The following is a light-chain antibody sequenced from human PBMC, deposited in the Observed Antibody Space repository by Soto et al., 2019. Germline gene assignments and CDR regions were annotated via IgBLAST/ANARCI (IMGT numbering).Light chain of an antibody. V-gene: IGKV3-20*01. CDR2: GAS. CDR3: QQYGCSPYT. CDR1: QSVDSNY. Sequence: ETVVTQSPGTLSLSPGERATLSCRASQSVDSNYLAWYQQKPGQAPRLLIYGASTRATGIPDRFSGSGSGTDFTLTISRLEPEDFAVYYCQQYGCSPYTFGQGTKLEIK. J-gene: IGKJ2*01.